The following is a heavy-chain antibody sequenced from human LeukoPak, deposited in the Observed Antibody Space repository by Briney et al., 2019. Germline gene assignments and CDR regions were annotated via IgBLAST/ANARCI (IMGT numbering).Heavy chain of an antibody. Sequence: ASVKVSCKASGYTFTGYYMHWVRQAPGQGLEWMGWINPNSGGTNYAQIVQDRVTMTTDTSTNTAYLELRSLRSDDTAVYYCARRHLIGNGYFDHWGQGTLVTVSS. CDR1: GYTFTGYY. V-gene: IGHV1-2*02. CDR3: ARRHLIGNGYFDH. CDR2: INPNSGGT. J-gene: IGHJ4*02. D-gene: IGHD1-1*01.